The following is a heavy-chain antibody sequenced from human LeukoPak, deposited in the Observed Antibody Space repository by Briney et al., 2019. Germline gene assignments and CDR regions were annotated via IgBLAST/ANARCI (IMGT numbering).Heavy chain of an antibody. D-gene: IGHD1-26*01. Sequence: HTGGSLRLSCGTSGFTFDNYAMHWVRQAPGKGLEWVSGITWNSGTVAYADSVRGRFTISRDNAKRSLYLQMENLRSEDTAFYYCPRDSTIVVWGQGTLVTVSS. CDR1: GFTFDNYA. J-gene: IGHJ4*02. CDR2: ITWNSGTV. CDR3: PRDSTIVV. V-gene: IGHV3-9*01.